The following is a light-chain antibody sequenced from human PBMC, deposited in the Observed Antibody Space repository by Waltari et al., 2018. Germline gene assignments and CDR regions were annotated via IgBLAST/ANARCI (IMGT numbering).Light chain of an antibody. J-gene: IGKJ2*01. V-gene: IGKV3-11*01. CDR3: QQRSNWPPGYT. Sequence: IVLTQSPATLSLSPGERATLSCRASQTVSSYLAWYQQKPGQAPRLLIYDASNRATGTPARFSGSGSGTDFTLTISSLESEDFAVYYCQQRSNWPPGYTFGQGTKLEIK. CDR1: QTVSSY. CDR2: DAS.